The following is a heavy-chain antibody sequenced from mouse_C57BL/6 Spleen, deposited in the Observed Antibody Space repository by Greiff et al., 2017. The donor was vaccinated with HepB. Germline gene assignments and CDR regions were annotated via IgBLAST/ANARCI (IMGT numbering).Heavy chain of an antibody. V-gene: IGHV1-82*01. CDR2: IYPGDGDT. D-gene: IGHD2-5*01. Sequence: VQLVESGPELVKPGASVKISCKASGYAFSSSWMNWVKQRPGKGLEWIGRIYPGDGDTNYNGKFKGKATLTADKSSSTAYMQLSSLTSEDSAVYFCARSYYSNYYFDYWGQGTTLTVSS. J-gene: IGHJ2*01. CDR3: ARSYYSNYYFDY. CDR1: GYAFSSSW.